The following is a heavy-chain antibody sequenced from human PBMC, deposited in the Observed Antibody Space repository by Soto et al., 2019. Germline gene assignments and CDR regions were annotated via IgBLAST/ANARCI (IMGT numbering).Heavy chain of an antibody. CDR1: GGTFSSYT. D-gene: IGHD3-9*01. CDR2: IIPILGIA. J-gene: IGHJ6*02. Sequence: ASVKVSCKASGGTFSSYTISWVRQAPGQGLEWMGRIIPILGIANYAQKFQGRVTITADKSTSTAYMELSSLRSEDTAVYYCAREADYDILTGSGMDVWGQGTKVTVSS. V-gene: IGHV1-69*04. CDR3: AREADYDILTGSGMDV.